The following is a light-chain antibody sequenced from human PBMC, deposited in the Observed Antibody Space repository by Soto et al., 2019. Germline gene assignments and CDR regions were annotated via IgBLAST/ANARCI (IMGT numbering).Light chain of an antibody. CDR2: DAS. CDR3: QLRSMLLPLT. J-gene: IGKJ4*01. Sequence: EIVLTQSPATLSLSPGERATLSCRASQSVSSYLAWYQQKPGQAPRLLIYDASNRATGIPARFSGSGSGTDFTLTLSSLETEDFAVYYCQLRSMLLPLTFGGGTKVEIK. CDR1: QSVSSY. V-gene: IGKV3-11*01.